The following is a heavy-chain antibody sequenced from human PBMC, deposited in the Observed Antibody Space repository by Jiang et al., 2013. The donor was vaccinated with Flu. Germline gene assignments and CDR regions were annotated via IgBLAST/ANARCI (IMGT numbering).Heavy chain of an antibody. CDR3: ARAVVTASWYFDL. D-gene: IGHD2-21*02. CDR1: GDSISDYF. V-gene: IGHV4-59*01. CDR2: IHYSGTT. Sequence: GSGLVKPSETLSLTCTVSGDSISDYFWNWIRQPPGKGLEWIGYIHYSGTTNYNPSLKSRVGISVDTSKTHFSLKLTSVTAADTAIYYCARAVVTASWYFDLWGRGTLVTVSS. J-gene: IGHJ2*01.